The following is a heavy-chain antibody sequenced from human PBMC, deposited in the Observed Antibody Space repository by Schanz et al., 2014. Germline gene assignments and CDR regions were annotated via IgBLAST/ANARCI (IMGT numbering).Heavy chain of an antibody. CDR3: ATLDYADSVS. D-gene: IGHD4-17*01. CDR1: GGTFSRLT. Sequence: QVQLAQSGADVKKPGSSVRVSCKASGGTFSRLTFSWVRQAPGQGLEWMGRVIPILGVTHYAQKFQGRVTITADKSTTTAYMELNSLNSDDAAVYYCATLDYADSVSWGQGTLVTVSS. CDR2: VIPILGVT. J-gene: IGHJ5*02. V-gene: IGHV1-69*02.